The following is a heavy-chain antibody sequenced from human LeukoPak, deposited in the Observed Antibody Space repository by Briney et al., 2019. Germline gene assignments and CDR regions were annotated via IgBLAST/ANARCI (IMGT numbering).Heavy chain of an antibody. CDR2: ISGSGGST. CDR1: GFTSTNYA. CDR3: AKDVSAGTFWGWFDP. Sequence: GGSLRLSCAASGFTSTNYAVNWVRQAPGKGLEWVSAISGSGGSTYYADSVKGRFTISRDNSKNTLYLQMNSLRAEDTAVYYCAKDVSAGTFWGWFDPWGQGTLVTVSS. D-gene: IGHD6-13*01. J-gene: IGHJ5*02. V-gene: IGHV3-23*01.